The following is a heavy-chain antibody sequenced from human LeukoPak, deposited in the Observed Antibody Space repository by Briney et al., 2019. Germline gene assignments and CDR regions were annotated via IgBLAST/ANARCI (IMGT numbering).Heavy chain of an antibody. CDR2: INHSGST. J-gene: IGHJ5*02. CDR3: ARSGGYSGYRRPWFDP. Sequence: SETLSLTCAVYGGSFSGYYWSWIRQPPGKGLEWIGEINHSGSTNYNPSLKSRVTISVDTSKNQFSLKLSSVTAVDTAVYYCARSGGYSGYRRPWFDPWGQGTLVTVSS. V-gene: IGHV4-34*01. CDR1: GGSFSGYY. D-gene: IGHD5-12*01.